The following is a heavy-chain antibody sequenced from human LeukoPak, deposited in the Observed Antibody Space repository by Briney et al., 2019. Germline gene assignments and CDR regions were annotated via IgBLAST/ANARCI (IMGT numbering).Heavy chain of an antibody. CDR3: ARSRVLPSWFDY. J-gene: IGHJ4*02. CDR2: IYYSGST. V-gene: IGHV4-39*01. CDR1: GGSISSSSYY. Sequence: SETLSLTCTVSGGSISSSSYYWGWIRQPPGKGLEWIGSIYYSGSTYYNPSLKSRVTISVDTSKNQFSLKLSSVTAADTAVYYCARSRVLPSWFDYWGQGTLATVSS.